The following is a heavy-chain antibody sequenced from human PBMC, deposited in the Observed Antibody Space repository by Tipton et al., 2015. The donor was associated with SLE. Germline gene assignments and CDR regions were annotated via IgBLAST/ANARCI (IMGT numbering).Heavy chain of an antibody. CDR1: GGSISPYY. Sequence: LRLSCTVSGGSISPYYWSWIRQPPGKGLEWIGYIYYSGSTNYNPSLKSRVTISVDRSKNQMSLKLSSVTAADTAVYYCARGGLGSDLRGSIYFGSWGQGTLVTVSS. CDR3: ARGGLGSDLRGSIYFGS. J-gene: IGHJ4*02. D-gene: IGHD7-27*01. V-gene: IGHV4-59*01. CDR2: IYYSGST.